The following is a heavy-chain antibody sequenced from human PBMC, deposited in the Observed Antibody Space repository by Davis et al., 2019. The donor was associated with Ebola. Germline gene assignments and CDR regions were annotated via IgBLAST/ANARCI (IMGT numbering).Heavy chain of an antibody. V-gene: IGHV4-38-2*02. CDR3: ARDQVYYYDSSGYRSYWYFDL. CDR2: IYHSGST. D-gene: IGHD3-22*01. J-gene: IGHJ2*01. Sequence: MPSETLSLTCTVSGYSISSGYYWGWIRQPPGKGLEWIGRIYHSGSTYYNPSLKSRVTISVDTSKNQFSLKLSSVTAADTAVYYCARDQVYYYDSSGYRSYWYFDLWGRGTLVTVSS. CDR1: GYSISSGYY.